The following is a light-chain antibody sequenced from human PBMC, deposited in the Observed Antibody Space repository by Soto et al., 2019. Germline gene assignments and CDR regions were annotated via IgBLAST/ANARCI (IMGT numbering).Light chain of an antibody. CDR2: GAS. J-gene: IGKJ2*01. CDR3: QLYGTSPRT. Sequence: IVLAQSPGTLSLSPGERAILSCRASQTISSNYLAWYQQKPGQAPRLLIYGASSRATGIPDRFSGSGSGTDFTLTISRLEPEDFAVYFCQLYGTSPRTFGQGTKLEIK. V-gene: IGKV3-20*01. CDR1: QTISSNY.